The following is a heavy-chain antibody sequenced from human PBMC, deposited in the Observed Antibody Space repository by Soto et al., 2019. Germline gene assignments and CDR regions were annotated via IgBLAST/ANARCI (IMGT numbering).Heavy chain of an antibody. Sequence: PGGSLRLSCAASGFTFSRYSMNWVCQAPGKGLEWVSSISSTTNYIYYADSMKGRFTVSRDNAKNSVYLDMNSLSAEDTAVYYCARESEDLTSNFDYWGQGTLVTVSS. CDR2: ISSTTNYI. CDR3: ARESEDLTSNFDY. V-gene: IGHV3-21*01. J-gene: IGHJ4*02. CDR1: GFTFSRYS.